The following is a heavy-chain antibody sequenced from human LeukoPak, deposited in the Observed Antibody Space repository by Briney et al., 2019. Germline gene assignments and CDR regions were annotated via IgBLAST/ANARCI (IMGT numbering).Heavy chain of an antibody. CDR3: ARGGDFWSGFNNYYFDY. Sequence: GESLKISCKGSGYSFTNYWIGWVRQMPGKGLEWMGIIYPGDSDTRYSPSFQGQVTISADKSISTAYLQWSSLKASGTAMYYCARGGDFWSGFNNYYFDYWGQGILVTVSS. CDR1: GYSFTNYW. J-gene: IGHJ4*02. CDR2: IYPGDSDT. D-gene: IGHD3-3*01. V-gene: IGHV5-51*01.